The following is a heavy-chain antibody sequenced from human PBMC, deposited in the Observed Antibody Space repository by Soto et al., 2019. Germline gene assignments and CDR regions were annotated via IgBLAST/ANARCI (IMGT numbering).Heavy chain of an antibody. Sequence: EVHLVESGGRLVQPGGSLRLSCAASGFRFSDYSMNWVRQAPGRGLEWVSYISSSSFTIHYADSVEGRFAISRDNAKNSLYLQMNSLRVEDTAVYYCARDYNDFWSGYFDYCGQGALVTVSS. CDR2: ISSSSFTI. CDR3: ARDYNDFWSGYFDY. D-gene: IGHD3-3*01. CDR1: GFRFSDYS. J-gene: IGHJ4*02. V-gene: IGHV3-48*01.